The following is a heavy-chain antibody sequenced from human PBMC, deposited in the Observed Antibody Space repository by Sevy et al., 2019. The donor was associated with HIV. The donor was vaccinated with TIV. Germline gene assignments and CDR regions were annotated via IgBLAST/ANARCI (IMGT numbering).Heavy chain of an antibody. J-gene: IGHJ6*02. CDR2: IKSKTDGGTT. CDR3: TGVGYCTGGVCSYYYYYGMDV. V-gene: IGHV3-15*01. D-gene: IGHD2-8*02. Sequence: GGSLRLSCAASGFTFSNAWMSWVRQAPGKGLEWVGRIKSKTDGGTTDYAAPVKGRFTISRDDSKKTLYLQMNSLKTEDTAVYYCTGVGYCTGGVCSYYYYYGMDVWGQGTTVTVSS. CDR1: GFTFSNAW.